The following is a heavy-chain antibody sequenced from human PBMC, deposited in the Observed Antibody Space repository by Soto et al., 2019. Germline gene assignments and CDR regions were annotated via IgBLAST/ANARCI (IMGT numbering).Heavy chain of an antibody. Sequence: QVQLVQSGAEVKKPGSSVKVSCKASGGTFSSYAISWVRQAPGQGLEWMGGIIPIFGTANYVQKFQGRVTITADESTSTAYMELSSLRSEDTAVYYCARGGGKTNWNYDWFDPWGQGTLVTVSS. J-gene: IGHJ5*02. D-gene: IGHD1-7*01. CDR3: ARGGGKTNWNYDWFDP. CDR1: GGTFSSYA. CDR2: IIPIFGTA. V-gene: IGHV1-69*12.